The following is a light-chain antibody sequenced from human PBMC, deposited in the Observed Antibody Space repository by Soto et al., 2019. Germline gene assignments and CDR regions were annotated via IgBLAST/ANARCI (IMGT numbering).Light chain of an antibody. V-gene: IGLV1-44*01. Sequence: QSVLTQPPSASGTPGQTVTISCSGSSSNIGSNLVNWYQLLPGTTPRLLIYNNNQRPSAVPDRFSGSNSGTSASLAISGLQSEDEGDYFCALWDDSLNGLRVFGGGTKLTVL. CDR3: ALWDDSLNGLRV. CDR2: NNN. J-gene: IGLJ3*02. CDR1: SSNIGSNL.